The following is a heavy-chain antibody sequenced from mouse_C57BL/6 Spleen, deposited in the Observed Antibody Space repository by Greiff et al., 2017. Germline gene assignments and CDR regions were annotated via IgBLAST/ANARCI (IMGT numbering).Heavy chain of an antibody. Sequence: VQLQQSGPELVKPGASVKISCKASGYAFSSSWMNWVKQRPGKGLEWIGRIYPGDGDTNYNGKFKGKATLTADKSSSTAYMQLSSLTSEDSAVYFCAREEVPRYAMDYWGQGTSVTVSS. V-gene: IGHV1-82*01. CDR2: IYPGDGDT. CDR1: GYAFSSSW. D-gene: IGHD5-1*01. CDR3: AREEVPRYAMDY. J-gene: IGHJ4*01.